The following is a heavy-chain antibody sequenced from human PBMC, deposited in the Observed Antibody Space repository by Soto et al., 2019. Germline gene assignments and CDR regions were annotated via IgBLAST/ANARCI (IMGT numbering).Heavy chain of an antibody. Sequence: EVQLVESGGGLVQPGGSLRLSCAASGFTFSSYWMNWVRQAPGKGLVWVSRINSDGSSTSYADSVKGRFTISRDNAKNTLYLQMNSLRAEDTAVYYCARGSGYSYGPNDYWGQGTLVSVSS. CDR1: GFTFSSYW. CDR3: ARGSGYSYGPNDY. V-gene: IGHV3-74*01. J-gene: IGHJ4*02. D-gene: IGHD5-18*01. CDR2: INSDGSST.